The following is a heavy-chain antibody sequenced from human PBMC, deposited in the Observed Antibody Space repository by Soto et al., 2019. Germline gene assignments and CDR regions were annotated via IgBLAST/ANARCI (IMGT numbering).Heavy chain of an antibody. J-gene: IGHJ4*02. CDR3: ARGPTCIVGDCSSGRGHDY. CDR2: ISSSSGTV. CDR1: GFTFSNYD. Sequence: EVQLVESGGDLVQPGESLRVSCAASGFTFSNYDMNWVRQAPGKGLEWVSYISSSSGTVYYADSVKGRFTTSRDNAKNSLYLQINSLRAEDTAVYYCARGPTCIVGDCSSGRGHDYWGQGTLVTVSS. V-gene: IGHV3-48*01. D-gene: IGHD2-15*01.